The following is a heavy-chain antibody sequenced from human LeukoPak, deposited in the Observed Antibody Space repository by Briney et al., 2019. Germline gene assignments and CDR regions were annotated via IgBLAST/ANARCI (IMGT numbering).Heavy chain of an antibody. D-gene: IGHD6-13*01. V-gene: IGHV3-30-3*01. CDR3: ARLEQLVQTHAFDI. CDR2: ISYDGSNK. J-gene: IGHJ3*02. CDR1: GFTFSSYA. Sequence: GRSLRLSCAASGFTFSSYAMHWVRQAPGKGLEWVAVISYDGSNKYYADSVKGRFTISRDNSKNTLYLQMNSLRAEDTAVYYCARLEQLVQTHAFDIWGQGTMVTVSS.